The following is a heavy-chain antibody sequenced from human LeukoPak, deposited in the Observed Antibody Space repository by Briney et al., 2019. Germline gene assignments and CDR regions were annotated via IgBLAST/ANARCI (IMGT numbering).Heavy chain of an antibody. D-gene: IGHD3-3*01. CDR3: AKRYDFWSGYYDY. CDR1: GFTFSSYA. Sequence: GGSLRLSCAVSGFTFSSYAMSWVRQAPGKGLEWVSAISGSGGSTYYADSVKGRFTISRDNSKNTLYLQMNSLRAEDTAVYYCAKRYDFWSGYYDYWGQGTLVTVSS. J-gene: IGHJ4*02. V-gene: IGHV3-23*01. CDR2: ISGSGGST.